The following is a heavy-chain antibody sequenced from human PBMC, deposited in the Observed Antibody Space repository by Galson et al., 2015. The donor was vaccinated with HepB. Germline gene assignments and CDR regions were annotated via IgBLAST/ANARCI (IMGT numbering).Heavy chain of an antibody. V-gene: IGHV3-30*04. Sequence: SLRLSCAASGFTFSSYAMHWVRQAPGKGLEWVAVISYDGSNKYYADSVKGRFTISRDNSKNTLYLQMNSLRAEDTAVYYCARGYSRDWGQGTLVTVSS. CDR2: ISYDGSNK. CDR1: GFTFSSYA. J-gene: IGHJ4*02. D-gene: IGHD6-13*01. CDR3: ARGYSRD.